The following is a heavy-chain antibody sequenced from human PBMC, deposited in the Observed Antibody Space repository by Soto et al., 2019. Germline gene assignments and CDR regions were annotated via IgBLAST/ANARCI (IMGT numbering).Heavy chain of an antibody. CDR2: ISWNSGSI. J-gene: IGHJ4*02. CDR3: AKDPAGTGVFDY. Sequence: PGGSLRLSCAASGFTFDDYAMHWVRQAPGKGLEWVSGISWNSGSIGYADSVKGRFTISRDNAKNSLYLQMNSLRAEDTALYYCAKDPAGTGVFDYWGQGTLVTVSS. V-gene: IGHV3-9*01. CDR1: GFTFDDYA. D-gene: IGHD6-13*01.